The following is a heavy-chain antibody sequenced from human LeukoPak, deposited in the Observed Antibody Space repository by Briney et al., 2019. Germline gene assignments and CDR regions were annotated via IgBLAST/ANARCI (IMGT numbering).Heavy chain of an antibody. CDR3: ASLVAVAGSFDY. V-gene: IGHV3-30-3*01. CDR2: ISYDGSNK. CDR1: GFTFSSYA. Sequence: GGSLRLSCAASGFTFSSYAMHWVRQAPGKGLEWVAVISYDGSNKYYADSVKGRFTISIDNSKNTLYLQMNSLRAEDTAVYYCASLVAVAGSFDYWGQGTLVTVSS. D-gene: IGHD6-19*01. J-gene: IGHJ4*02.